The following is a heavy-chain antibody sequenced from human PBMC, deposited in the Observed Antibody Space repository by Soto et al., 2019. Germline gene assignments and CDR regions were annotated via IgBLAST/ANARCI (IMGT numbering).Heavy chain of an antibody. CDR1: GYTFTSYA. CDR3: ARAPGHVPRYFDWLLSSWFDP. V-gene: IGHV1-3*01. CDR2: INAGNGNT. J-gene: IGHJ5*02. Sequence: SVKVSCKASGYTFTSYAMHWVRQAPGQRLEWMGWINAGNGNTKYSQKFQGRVTITRDTSASTAYMELSSLRSEDTAVYYCARAPGHVPRYFDWLLSSWFDPWGQGTLVTVSS. D-gene: IGHD3-9*01.